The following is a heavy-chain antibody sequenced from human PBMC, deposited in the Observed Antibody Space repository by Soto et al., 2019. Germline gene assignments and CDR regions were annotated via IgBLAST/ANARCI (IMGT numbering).Heavy chain of an antibody. V-gene: IGHV4-4*02. Sequence: QVQLQESGPGLVKPSGTLSLTCAVSDGFISSSNYWSWVRQPPGKGLEWIGQVYHNGGPSYNPPLRSRVTMSIDKSNNQFSLNLSAVTAADTAVYFCVRHGGRLFDYWGPGHLVTVSS. CDR3: VRHGGRLFDY. CDR1: DGFISSSNY. J-gene: IGHJ4*02. CDR2: VYHNGGP. D-gene: IGHD2-15*01.